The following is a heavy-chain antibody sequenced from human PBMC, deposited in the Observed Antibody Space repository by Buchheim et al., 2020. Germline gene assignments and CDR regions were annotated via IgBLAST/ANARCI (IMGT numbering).Heavy chain of an antibody. CDR1: GFTFGNYA. Sequence: EVQLLESGGGLVQPGGSLRLSCAASGFTFGNYAMSWVRQAPGKGLEWVSAISGGAGSTFYADSVRGRFTISRDNSRNRLCLQMNGLRVEDTALYYCAKEREPLDYWGQGTL. V-gene: IGHV3-23*01. J-gene: IGHJ4*02. CDR3: AKEREPLDY. CDR2: ISGGAGST.